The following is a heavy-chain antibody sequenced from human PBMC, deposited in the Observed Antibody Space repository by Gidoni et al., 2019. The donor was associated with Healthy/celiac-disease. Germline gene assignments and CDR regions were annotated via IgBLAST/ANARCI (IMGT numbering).Heavy chain of an antibody. CDR3: ARAHTAATSHAFDI. Sequence: EVQLVESGGGLVQPGGSLRLSCAASGFTFSSYEMHWVRQATGKGLEWVSAIGTAGDTYYPGSVKGRFTISRENAKNSLYLQMNSLRAGDTAVYYCARAHTAATSHAFDIWGQGTMVTVSX. CDR1: GFTFSSYE. D-gene: IGHD2-15*01. CDR2: IGTAGDT. V-gene: IGHV3-13*04. J-gene: IGHJ3*02.